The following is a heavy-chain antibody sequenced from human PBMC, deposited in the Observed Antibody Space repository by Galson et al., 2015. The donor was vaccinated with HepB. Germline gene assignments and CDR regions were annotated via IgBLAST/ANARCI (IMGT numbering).Heavy chain of an antibody. Sequence: ETLSLTCAVYGGSFSGYYWSWIRQPPGKGLEWIGEINHSGSTNYNPSLKSRITISVDTSKNQFSLKLSSVTAADTAVYYCARGGGIVVVPAATPNWFDPWGQGTLVTVSS. D-gene: IGHD2-2*01. V-gene: IGHV4-34*01. CDR2: INHSGST. J-gene: IGHJ5*02. CDR1: GGSFSGYY. CDR3: ARGGGIVVVPAATPNWFDP.